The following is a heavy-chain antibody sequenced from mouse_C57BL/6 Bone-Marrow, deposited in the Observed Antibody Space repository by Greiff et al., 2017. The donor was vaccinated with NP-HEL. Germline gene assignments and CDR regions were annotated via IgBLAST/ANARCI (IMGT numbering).Heavy chain of an antibody. CDR1: GFNIKDDY. J-gene: IGHJ1*03. CDR3: TPIVYYGSSYGYFDV. CDR2: IDPENGDT. Sequence: VQLQQSGAELVRPGASVKLSCTASGFNIKDDYMHWVKQRPEQGLEWIGWIDPENGDTEYASKFQGKATITADTSSNTAYLQLSSLTSEDTAVYYCTPIVYYGSSYGYFDVWGTGTTVTVSS. V-gene: IGHV14-4*01. D-gene: IGHD1-1*01.